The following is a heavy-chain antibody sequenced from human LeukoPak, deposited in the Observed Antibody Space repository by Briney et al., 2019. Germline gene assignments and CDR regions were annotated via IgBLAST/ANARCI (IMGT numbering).Heavy chain of an antibody. D-gene: IGHD3-9*01. Sequence: PGGSRRLSGAAPGFTFSSYAMHWVGRAPGKGRGGVAFISYDGSNKYYADSVKGRFTISRDNSKNTLYLQMNSLRAEDTAVYYCARDPPYYDILTGYLDYWGQGTLVTVSS. J-gene: IGHJ4*02. CDR3: ARDPPYYDILTGYLDY. CDR1: GFTFSSYA. V-gene: IGHV3-30-3*01. CDR2: ISYDGSNK.